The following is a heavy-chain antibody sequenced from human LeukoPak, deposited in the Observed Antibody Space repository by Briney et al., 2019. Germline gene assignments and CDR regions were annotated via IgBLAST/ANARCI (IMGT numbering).Heavy chain of an antibody. Sequence: GRSLRLSCAASGFTFSSYVMHWVRQAPGKGLEWVAVIWYDGSNKNYADSVKGRFTISRDNSKNTLYLQMNSLRAEDTAVYYCARDQVRDRGPFDYWGQGTLVTVSS. CDR3: ARDQVRDRGPFDY. CDR1: GFTFSSYV. J-gene: IGHJ4*02. V-gene: IGHV3-33*01. CDR2: IWYDGSNK. D-gene: IGHD2-15*01.